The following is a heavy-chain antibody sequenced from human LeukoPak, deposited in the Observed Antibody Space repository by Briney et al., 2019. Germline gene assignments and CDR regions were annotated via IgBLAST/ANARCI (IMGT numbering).Heavy chain of an antibody. V-gene: IGHV1-69*06. CDR1: GGTFSSYA. D-gene: IGHD1-1*01. CDR2: IIPIFGTA. J-gene: IGHJ6*03. CDR3: ARGERGAKLLGYYYYYMDV. Sequence: ASVEVSCKASGGTFSSYAISWVRQAPGQGLEWMGGIIPIFGTANYAQKFQGRVTITADKSTSTAYMELSSLRSEDTAVYYCARGERGAKLLGYYYYYMDVWGKGTTVTISS.